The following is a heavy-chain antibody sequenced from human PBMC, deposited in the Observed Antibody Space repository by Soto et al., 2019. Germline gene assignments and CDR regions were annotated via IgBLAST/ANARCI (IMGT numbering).Heavy chain of an antibody. Sequence: EVQLVESGGGLVQPRGSLRLSCVASGFTFNDYWMHWVRQAPGKGLVWVSRLNSDGSSGYYGDSMKGRFTISRDNAKNTLYLQINSLRDEDTAVYYCARGLKYKYGMDVWDQGTTVTVSS. V-gene: IGHV3-74*01. CDR3: ARGLKYKYGMDV. D-gene: IGHD1-20*01. CDR1: GFTFNDYW. J-gene: IGHJ6*02. CDR2: LNSDGSSG.